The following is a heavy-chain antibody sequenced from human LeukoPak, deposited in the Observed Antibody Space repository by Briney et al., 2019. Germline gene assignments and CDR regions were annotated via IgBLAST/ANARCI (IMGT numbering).Heavy chain of an antibody. Sequence: GGSLRLSCAASGFTFSSYWMNWVRQGPGKGLEWVANIKPGGNEKYYVDSVKGRFTISRDNVKNSLYLQMNSLRAEDTAIYYRATFRFLGTWGQGTMVTVSP. CDR1: GFTFSSYW. D-gene: IGHD3-3*01. CDR3: ATFRFLGT. CDR2: IKPGGNEK. J-gene: IGHJ3*01. V-gene: IGHV3-7*03.